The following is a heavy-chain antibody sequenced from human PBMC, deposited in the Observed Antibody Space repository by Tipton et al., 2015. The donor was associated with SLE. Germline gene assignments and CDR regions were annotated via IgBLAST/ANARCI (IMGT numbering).Heavy chain of an antibody. CDR1: GGSISSTDFY. Sequence: TLSLTCTVSGGSISSTDFYWGWIRQPPGKGLEWIGYIHYSGSTKYNPSLGSRVSISVDTSKKQVSLRLNAMTAADTAVYYCARWAPGGFYYGMDVWGKGTTVTVSS. J-gene: IGHJ6*04. V-gene: IGHV4-61*05. CDR3: ARWAPGGFYYGMDV. D-gene: IGHD1-26*01. CDR2: IHYSGST.